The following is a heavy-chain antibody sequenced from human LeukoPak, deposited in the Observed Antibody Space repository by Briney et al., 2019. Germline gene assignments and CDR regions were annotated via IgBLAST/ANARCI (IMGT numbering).Heavy chain of an antibody. CDR2: IIPIFGTA. Sequence: SVKVSCKASGGTFSTYAISWVRQAPGQGLEWMGGIIPIFGTANYAQKFQGRVTITTDESTSTAYMELSSLRSEDTAVYYCARALSSRPFRNYYYYMDVWGKGTTVTVSS. D-gene: IGHD6-13*01. V-gene: IGHV1-69*05. CDR3: ARALSSRPFRNYYYYMDV. CDR1: GGTFSTYA. J-gene: IGHJ6*03.